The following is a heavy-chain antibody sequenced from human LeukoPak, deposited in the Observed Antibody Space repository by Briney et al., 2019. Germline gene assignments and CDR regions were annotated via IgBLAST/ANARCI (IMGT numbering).Heavy chain of an antibody. J-gene: IGHJ4*02. CDR3: ARGLRIQLWLPDY. D-gene: IGHD5-18*01. Sequence: GGSLRLSCAASGFTFSSYSMNWVRQAPGKGLEWVSSISSSSSYIYYADSVKGRFTISRDNAKNSLYLQMNSLRAEDTAVYYCARGLRIQLWLPDYWGQGTLVTVSS. V-gene: IGHV3-21*01. CDR1: GFTFSSYS. CDR2: ISSSSSYI.